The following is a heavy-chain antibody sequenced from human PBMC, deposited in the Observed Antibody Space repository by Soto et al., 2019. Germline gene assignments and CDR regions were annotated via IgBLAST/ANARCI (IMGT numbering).Heavy chain of an antibody. Sequence: ASVKVSCKASGYTFTGYYMHWVRQAPGQGLEWMGWINPNSGGTNYAQKFQGWVTMTRDTSISTAYMELSRLRSDDTAVYYCARGARFLEWLSIHYYYYMDVWGKGTTVTSP. V-gene: IGHV1-2*04. CDR2: INPNSGGT. CDR1: GYTFTGYY. D-gene: IGHD3-3*01. CDR3: ARGARFLEWLSIHYYYYMDV. J-gene: IGHJ6*03.